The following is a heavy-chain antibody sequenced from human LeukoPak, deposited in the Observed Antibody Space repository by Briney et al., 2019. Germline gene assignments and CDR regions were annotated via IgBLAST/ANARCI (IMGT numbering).Heavy chain of an antibody. CDR3: VRDSGSRLDAFDI. CDR1: GGSINSYH. Sequence: PSETLSLTCTVSGGSINSYHWSWIRQPAGKQLEWIGRIYISGSTNYNPSLKSRVTMSVDTSKNQFSLKLSSVTAADTAVYYCVRDSGSRLDAFDIWGQGTMVTVSS. D-gene: IGHD3-10*01. CDR2: IYISGST. V-gene: IGHV4-4*07. J-gene: IGHJ3*02.